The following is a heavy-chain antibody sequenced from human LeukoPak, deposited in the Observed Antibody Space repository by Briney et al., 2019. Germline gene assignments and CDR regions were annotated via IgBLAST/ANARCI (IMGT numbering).Heavy chain of an antibody. Sequence: GGSLRLSCAASGFTFSSYSMNWVRQAPGKGLEWVSYISSSSSTIYYADSVKGRFTISRDNAKNSLYLQMNSLRAEDTAVYYCARGWPVGGAPDAFDIWGQGTMVTVSS. CDR1: GFTFSSYS. CDR3: ARGWPVGGAPDAFDI. V-gene: IGHV3-48*01. CDR2: ISSSSSTI. J-gene: IGHJ3*02. D-gene: IGHD3-16*01.